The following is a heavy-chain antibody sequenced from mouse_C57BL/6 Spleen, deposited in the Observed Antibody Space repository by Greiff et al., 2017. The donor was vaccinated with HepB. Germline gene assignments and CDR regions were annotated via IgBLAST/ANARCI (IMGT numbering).Heavy chain of an antibody. D-gene: IGHD1-1*01. Sequence: VQLQQSGAELVKPGASVKLSCKASGYTFTSYWMHWVKQRPGQGLEWIGMIHPNSGSTNYNEKFKSKATLTVDKSSSTAYMQLSSLTSEDSAVYYCARKGFYYGSPYWYFDVWGTGTTVTVSS. CDR3: ARKGFYYGSPYWYFDV. V-gene: IGHV1-64*01. CDR1: GYTFTSYW. CDR2: IHPNSGST. J-gene: IGHJ1*03.